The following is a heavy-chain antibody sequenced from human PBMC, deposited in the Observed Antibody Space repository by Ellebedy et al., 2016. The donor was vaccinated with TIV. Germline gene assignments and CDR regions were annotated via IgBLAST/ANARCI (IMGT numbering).Heavy chain of an antibody. D-gene: IGHD1-26*01. J-gene: IGHJ4*02. Sequence: GESLKISCVASGFTFSNYNMNWVRQSPGKGLEWVSSIRSTGSDKYYAESVKGRFTISRDNAKNSLYLQMNSLRAEDTAVYYCVRGQSSGVGAPYWGQGTRVTVSS. CDR3: VRGQSSGVGAPY. V-gene: IGHV3-21*01. CDR1: GFTFSNYN. CDR2: IRSTGSDK.